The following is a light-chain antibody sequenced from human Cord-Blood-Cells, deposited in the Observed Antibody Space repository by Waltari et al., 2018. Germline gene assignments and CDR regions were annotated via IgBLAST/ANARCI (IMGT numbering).Light chain of an antibody. CDR1: QVSSSW. CDR3: QQANSFPRT. CDR2: AAS. Sequence: QMTQSPSSVPASVGDRVTLTCRARQVSSSWLAWYQQKPGKAPKLLIYAASSLQSGIPSRFSGSGSGTDFTLTISSLQPEDFAAYYCQQANSFPRTFGGGTKVEIK. J-gene: IGKJ4*01. V-gene: IGKV1-12*01.